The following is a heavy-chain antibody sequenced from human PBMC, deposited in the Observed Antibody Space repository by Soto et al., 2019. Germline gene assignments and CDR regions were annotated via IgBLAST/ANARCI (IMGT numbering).Heavy chain of an antibody. Sequence: QVQLQESGPGLVKPSETLSLTCTVSGGSIINYYWSWIRQPPGKGLEWIGYIYDDGSTDYNPSIKSRFTMLVDTSKNQFSLNLRFVTAADTAVYYCARHRSGTFSAGYFDSWGQGTLVTVSS. D-gene: IGHD1-26*01. CDR2: IYDDGST. CDR3: ARHRSGTFSAGYFDS. J-gene: IGHJ4*02. CDR1: GGSIINYY. V-gene: IGHV4-59*08.